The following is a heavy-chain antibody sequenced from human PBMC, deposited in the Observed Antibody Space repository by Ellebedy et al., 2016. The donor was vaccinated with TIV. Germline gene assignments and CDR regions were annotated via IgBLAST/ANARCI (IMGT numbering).Heavy chain of an antibody. Sequence: GESLKISCKASGYRFTSYWIGWVRQTPGKGLEWMGLIYPSDSDSTSTTYNPSFQGQVTISVEKSITTAYLRWSSLKASDTAMYYCARRDSTDWDFDHWGQGTLVTVSS. CDR1: GYRFTSYW. CDR2: IYPSDSDSTST. V-gene: IGHV5-51*01. J-gene: IGHJ4*02. CDR3: ARRDSTDWDFDH. D-gene: IGHD2/OR15-2a*01.